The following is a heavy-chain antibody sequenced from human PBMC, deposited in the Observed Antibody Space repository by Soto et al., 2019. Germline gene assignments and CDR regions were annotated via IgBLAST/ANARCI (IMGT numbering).Heavy chain of an antibody. CDR1: GFTFSSYG. Sequence: GGSLRLSCAASGFTFSSYGMHWVRQAPGKGLEWVAVISYDGSNKYYADSVKGRFTISRDNSKNTLYLQMNSLRAEDTAVYYCAKADYWGQGTLVTVSS. V-gene: IGHV3-30*18. J-gene: IGHJ4*02. CDR3: AKADY. CDR2: ISYDGSNK.